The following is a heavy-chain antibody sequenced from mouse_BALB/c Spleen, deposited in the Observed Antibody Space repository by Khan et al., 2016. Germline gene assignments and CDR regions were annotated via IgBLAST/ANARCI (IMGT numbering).Heavy chain of an antibody. J-gene: IGHJ4*01. V-gene: IGHV3-8*02. D-gene: IGHD2-3*01. CDR3: ARSYDDFYYAMDY. CDR1: GDSITSGF. CDR2: IRYNGST. Sequence: EVQLQESGPSLVKPSQTLSLTCSVTGDSITSGFWNWSRKFPGNNLEYMGYIRYNGSTYYNPSLKSRISITRDTSKNQYYLQLNSVTTEDTATSYSARSYDDFYYAMDYWGQGTSVTVSS.